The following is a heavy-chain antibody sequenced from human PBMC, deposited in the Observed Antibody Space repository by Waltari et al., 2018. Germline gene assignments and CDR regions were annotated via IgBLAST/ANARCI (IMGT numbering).Heavy chain of an antibody. CDR2: LWYDGSNK. J-gene: IGHJ6*02. Sequence: QVQLVESGGGVVQPGRSLRLSCAASGFTFSSYGMHWVRQAPGKGLEWVAVLWYDGSNKNYADSVKGRFTISRDNSKNTLYLQMNSLRAEDTAVYYCASTYGDYFYYYYYGMDVWGQGTTVTVSS. V-gene: IGHV3-33*01. CDR3: ASTYGDYFYYYYYGMDV. CDR1: GFTFSSYG. D-gene: IGHD4-17*01.